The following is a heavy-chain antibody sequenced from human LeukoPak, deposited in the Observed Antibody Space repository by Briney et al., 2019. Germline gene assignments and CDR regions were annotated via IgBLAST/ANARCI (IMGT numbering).Heavy chain of an antibody. CDR2: ISYDGSNK. V-gene: IGHV3-30-3*01. D-gene: IGHD1-26*01. CDR3: ASERGIVGATTLDY. Sequence: GGSLRLSCAASGFTFSSYAMHWVRQAPGKGLEWVAVISYDGSNKYYADSVKGRFTISRDNSKNTLYLQMNSLRAEDTAVYYCASERGIVGATTLDYWGQGTLVTVSS. CDR1: GFTFSSYA. J-gene: IGHJ4*02.